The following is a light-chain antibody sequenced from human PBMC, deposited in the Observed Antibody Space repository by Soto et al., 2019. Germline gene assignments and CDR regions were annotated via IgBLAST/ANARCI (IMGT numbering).Light chain of an antibody. J-gene: IGLJ3*02. CDR1: TSNIGSNT. CDR3: ASWDDSLNAWV. V-gene: IGLV1-44*01. Sequence: QSVLTQPPSASGPPGQRVTISCSGSTSNIGSNTVNWYQHLPGSAPTLLIYGNDQRPSGVPDRFSGSKFGPSASLGIGGPQSEDEAEYYCASWDDSLNAWVFGGGTKVTVL. CDR2: GND.